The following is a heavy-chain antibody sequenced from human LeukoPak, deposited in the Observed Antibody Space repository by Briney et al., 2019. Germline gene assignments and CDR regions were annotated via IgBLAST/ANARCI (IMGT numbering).Heavy chain of an antibody. CDR2: VYYTGST. J-gene: IGHJ3*02. V-gene: IGHV4-61*01. D-gene: IGHD2-15*01. CDR1: GGSVSRVSLY. CDR3: ARGGPSWWYGFDT. Sequence: PSETLSLTCTVSGGSVSRVSLYWAWIRQSPGKGLEWIGYVYYTGSTNYNPSLKSRVSISIDTSKNQFSLKLNSVTAADTAVYYCARGGPSWWYGFDTWGRGTMVTVSS.